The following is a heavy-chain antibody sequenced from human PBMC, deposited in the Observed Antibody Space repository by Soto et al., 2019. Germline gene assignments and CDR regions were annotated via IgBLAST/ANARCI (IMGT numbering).Heavy chain of an antibody. CDR1: GGSISSSSYC. CDR3: ARSSFIAARPGRYWYFDL. J-gene: IGHJ2*01. Sequence: PSETLPHTCTVSGGSISSSSYCWGWIRKPPGKGLEWIGSIYYSGSTYYNPSLKSRVTISVDTSKNQFSLKLSSVTAADTAVYYCARSSFIAARPGRYWYFDLWGRGTLVTVS. D-gene: IGHD6-6*01. V-gene: IGHV4-39*01. CDR2: IYYSGST.